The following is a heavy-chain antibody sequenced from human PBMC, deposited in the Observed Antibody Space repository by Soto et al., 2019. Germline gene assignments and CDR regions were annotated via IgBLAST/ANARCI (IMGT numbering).Heavy chain of an antibody. J-gene: IGHJ6*03. Sequence: ASVKVSCKASGYTFTSYDINWVRQATGQGLEWMGWMNPNSGNTGYAQKFQGRVTMTRNTSISTAYMELSSLRSEDTAVYYCARWRITRHYYYMDVWGKGTMVTVSS. V-gene: IGHV1-8*01. CDR2: MNPNSGNT. CDR1: GYTFTSYD. CDR3: ARWRITRHYYYMDV. D-gene: IGHD3-16*01.